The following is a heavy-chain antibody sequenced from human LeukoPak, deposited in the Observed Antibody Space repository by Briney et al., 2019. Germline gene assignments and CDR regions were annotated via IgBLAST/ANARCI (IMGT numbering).Heavy chain of an antibody. Sequence: GGSLRLSCAASGFTFSSYWMSWVRQAPGKGLEWVANIKQDGSEKYYVDSVKGRFTISRDNAKNSLYLQMNSLRAEDTAVYYCARGPPFPTPEPVGGYWGQGTLVTVSS. CDR1: GFTFSSYW. D-gene: IGHD1-14*01. J-gene: IGHJ4*02. V-gene: IGHV3-7*01. CDR2: IKQDGSEK. CDR3: ARGPPFPTPEPVGGY.